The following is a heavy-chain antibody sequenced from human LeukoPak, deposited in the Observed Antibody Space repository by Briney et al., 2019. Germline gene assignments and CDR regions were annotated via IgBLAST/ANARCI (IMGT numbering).Heavy chain of an antibody. Sequence: GGSLRLSCAASGFTFSTYWMTWVRQAPGKGLEWVASIKQDGNEKYYVDSVKGRFTIFRDNARNSLYLQMSGLRGDDTAVYYCARDGAFRIYDYWGQGALVTVSS. D-gene: IGHD3-3*02. CDR1: GFTFSTYW. CDR2: IKQDGNEK. CDR3: ARDGAFRIYDY. V-gene: IGHV3-7*01. J-gene: IGHJ4*02.